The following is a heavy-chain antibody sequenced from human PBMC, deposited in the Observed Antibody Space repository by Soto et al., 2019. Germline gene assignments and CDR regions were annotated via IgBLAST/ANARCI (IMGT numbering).Heavy chain of an antibody. V-gene: IGHV3-21*01. J-gene: IGHJ2*01. CDR1: GFTFSSYS. D-gene: IGHD4-17*01. CDR3: ARDDPLDYGDRPNNWYFDL. Sequence: EVQLVESGGGLVKPGGSLRLSCAASGFTFSSYSMNWVRQAPGKGLEWVSSISSSSSYIYYADSVKGRFTISRDNAKNSLYLQMNSLRVEDTAVYYCARDDPLDYGDRPNNWYFDLWGRGTLVTVSS. CDR2: ISSSSSYI.